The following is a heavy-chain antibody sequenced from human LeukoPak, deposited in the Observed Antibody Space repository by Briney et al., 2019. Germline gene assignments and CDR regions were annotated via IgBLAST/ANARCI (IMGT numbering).Heavy chain of an antibody. Sequence: AGGSLRLSCAASGFTFSSYAMSWVRQAPGKGLEWVSAISGSGGSTYYADSVKGRFTISRDNSKNTLYLQMNSLRAEDTAVYYCAKDFAGWWLLRLDPPIDYWGQGTLVTVSS. CDR2: ISGSGGST. CDR3: AKDFAGWWLLRLDPPIDY. D-gene: IGHD3-22*01. V-gene: IGHV3-23*01. J-gene: IGHJ4*02. CDR1: GFTFSSYA.